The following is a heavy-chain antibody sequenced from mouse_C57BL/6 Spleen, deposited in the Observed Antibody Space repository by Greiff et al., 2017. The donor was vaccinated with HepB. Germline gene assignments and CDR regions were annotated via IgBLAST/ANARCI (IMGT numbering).Heavy chain of an antibody. Sequence: EVMLVESGGGLVKPGGSLKLSCASSGFTFSSYAMSWVRQTPEKRLEWVATISYGGSYTYYPDNVKGRFTISRDNAKNNLYLQMSSLKSEDTAMYYCARRAYYSNYFDYWGKGTTLTVSS. V-gene: IGHV5-4*03. CDR3: ARRAYYSNYFDY. D-gene: IGHD2-5*01. CDR1: GFTFSSYA. CDR2: ISYGGSYT. J-gene: IGHJ2*01.